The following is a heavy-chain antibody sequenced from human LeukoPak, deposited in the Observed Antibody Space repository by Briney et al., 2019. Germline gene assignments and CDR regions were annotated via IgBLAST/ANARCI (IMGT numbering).Heavy chain of an antibody. V-gene: IGHV3-21*01. J-gene: IGHJ4*02. CDR3: APLVTMIVVVPY. CDR1: GFTFSIYA. CDR2: ISSSSSYI. D-gene: IGHD3-22*01. Sequence: PGGSLRLSCAASGFTFSIYAMNWVRQAPGKGLEWVSSISSSSSYIYYADSVKGRFTISRDNAKNSLYLQMNSLRAEDTAVYYCAPLVTMIVVVPYWGQGTLVTVSS.